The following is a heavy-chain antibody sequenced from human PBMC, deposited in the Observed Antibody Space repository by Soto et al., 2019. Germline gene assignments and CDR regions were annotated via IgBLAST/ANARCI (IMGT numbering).Heavy chain of an antibody. D-gene: IGHD2-15*01. Sequence: QVQLQESGPGLVKPSETLSLTCTVSGGSISSYYWSWIRQSPGKGLEWIGYIYYSGSTNYNPSLKSRATISVDTSKNQFSLKLSSVTAADTAVYYCARTNSDYYYYGMDVWGQGTTVTVSS. J-gene: IGHJ6*02. CDR2: IYYSGST. CDR1: GGSISSYY. V-gene: IGHV4-59*01. CDR3: ARTNSDYYYYGMDV.